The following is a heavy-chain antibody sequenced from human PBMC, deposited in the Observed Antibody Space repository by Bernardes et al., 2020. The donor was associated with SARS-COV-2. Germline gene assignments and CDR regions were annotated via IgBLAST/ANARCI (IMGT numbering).Heavy chain of an antibody. D-gene: IGHD4-4*01. CDR3: VRDSYSRSGYYYGMDV. J-gene: IGHJ6*02. CDR2: INTYQSSR. V-gene: IGHV3-74*01. Sequence: GSLRLSCTASRFIFSDYWMHWVRHGPGKGLVWVARINTYQSSRSYAYTVKGRFTISRDNTKNALYLQMNGLRAEDTAVYYCVRDSYSRSGYYYGMDVWGQGTAVTVSS. CDR1: RFIFSDYW.